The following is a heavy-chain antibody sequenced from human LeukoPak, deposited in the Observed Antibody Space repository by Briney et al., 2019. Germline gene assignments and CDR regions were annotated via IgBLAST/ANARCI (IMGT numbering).Heavy chain of an antibody. J-gene: IGHJ4*02. CDR3: ARGPLTVVTQAPTGY. CDR1: GYTFTGYY. D-gene: IGHD4-23*01. Sequence: GASVKVSCKASGYTFTGYYMHWVRQAPGQGLEWMGWINPNSGGTNYAQKFQGRVTMTRDTSISTAYMELSRLRSDDTAVYYCARGPLTVVTQAPTGYWGQGTLVTVSS. V-gene: IGHV1-2*02. CDR2: INPNSGGT.